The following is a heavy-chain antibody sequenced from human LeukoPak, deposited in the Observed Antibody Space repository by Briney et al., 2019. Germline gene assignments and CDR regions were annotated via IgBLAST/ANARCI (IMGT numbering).Heavy chain of an antibody. CDR2: ISSSGNTI. V-gene: IGHV3-48*03. D-gene: IGHD6-13*01. CDR3: ARHWAAGAHFDY. CDR1: GFTSSSYE. J-gene: IGHJ4*02. Sequence: GGSLRLSCAASGFTSSSYEMNWVRQAPGKGLEWVSYISSSGNTIYYADSVKGRFTISRDNAKNSLYLQMNSLRAEDTAVYYCARHWAAGAHFDYWGQGTLVTVSS.